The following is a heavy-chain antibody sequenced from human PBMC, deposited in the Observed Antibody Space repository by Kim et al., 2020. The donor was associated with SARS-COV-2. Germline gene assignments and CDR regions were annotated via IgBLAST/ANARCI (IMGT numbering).Heavy chain of an antibody. CDR3: ATASNYDILTGYSHPPDY. CDR1: GYTLTELS. J-gene: IGHJ4*02. D-gene: IGHD3-9*01. Sequence: ASVKVSCKVSGYTLTELSMHWVRQAPGKGLEWMGCFDPEDGETIYAQKFQGRVTMTEDTSTDTAYMELSSLRSEDMAVYYCATASNYDILTGYSHPPDYCGQGTLVTVSS. V-gene: IGHV1-24*01. CDR2: FDPEDGET.